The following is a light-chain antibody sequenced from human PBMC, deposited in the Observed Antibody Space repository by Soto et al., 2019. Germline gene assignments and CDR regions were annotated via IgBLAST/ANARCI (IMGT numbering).Light chain of an antibody. CDR3: QQGHTLPYT. V-gene: IGKV1-39*01. CDR1: QNIRNY. J-gene: IGKJ2*01. CDR2: ASP. Sequence: DIQMTQSPSSLSSSIGDRVTITCRASQNIRNYLKCYQQKPGQAPNLLIYASPSLHGGVPSSFRGSDSGTEFTLTISILQPEDFATYYCQQGHTLPYTFSQGTNLVI.